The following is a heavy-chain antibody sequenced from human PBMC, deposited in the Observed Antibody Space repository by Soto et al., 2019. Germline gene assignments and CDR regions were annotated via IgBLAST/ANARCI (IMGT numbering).Heavy chain of an antibody. D-gene: IGHD2-8*01. CDR2: ISSSGSTI. J-gene: IGHJ6*02. V-gene: IGHV3-48*03. Sequence: PGGSLRLSCAASGFTFSSYEMNWVRQAPGKGLEWVSYISSSGSTIYYADSVKGRFTISRDNAKNSLYLQMNSLRAEDTAVYYCARDRTGYCTNGVYYLLRNYGMDVWGQGTTVTVSS. CDR1: GFTFSSYE. CDR3: ARDRTGYCTNGVYYLLRNYGMDV.